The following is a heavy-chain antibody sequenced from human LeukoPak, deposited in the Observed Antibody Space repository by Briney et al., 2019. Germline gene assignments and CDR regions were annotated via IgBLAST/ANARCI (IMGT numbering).Heavy chain of an antibody. J-gene: IGHJ5*02. CDR1: GFTFTTYW. V-gene: IGHV3-7*01. CDR3: ARHPHP. CDR2: INQDGSEK. Sequence: GGSLRLSCAASGFTFTTYWMTWVRQAPGKGLEWVANINQDGSEKYFVDSVKGRFTISRDNAKNSLYLQMNSLRAEDTAVYYCARHPHPWGQGTLVTVSS.